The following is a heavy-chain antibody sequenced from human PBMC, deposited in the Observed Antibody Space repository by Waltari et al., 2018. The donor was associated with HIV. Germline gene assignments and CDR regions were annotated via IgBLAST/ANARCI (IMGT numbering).Heavy chain of an antibody. V-gene: IGHV6-1*01. J-gene: IGHJ6*02. CDR2: TYYRSKWYS. CDR1: GATVSSSNSA. CDR3: ARDGPGDYYYYGVDV. D-gene: IGHD1-1*01. Sequence: QVVLQQSGPWLLKSSQTLSLTCAISGATVSSSNSAWTWIRQSPSRGLEWLGRTYYRSKWYSDYALSVRSRITIRADTSKNQFSLQLNSVTPEDTAVYFCARDGPGDYYYYGVDVWGLGTTITVSS.